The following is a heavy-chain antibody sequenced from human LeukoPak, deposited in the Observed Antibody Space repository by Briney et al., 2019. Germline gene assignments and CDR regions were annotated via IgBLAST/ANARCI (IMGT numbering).Heavy chain of an antibody. CDR1: GGSISSYY. J-gene: IGHJ3*02. D-gene: IGHD2-21*02. V-gene: IGHV4-4*07. CDR3: ASRTYCGGDCYSLDAFDI. CDR2: IYYSGST. Sequence: SETLSLTCTVSGGSISSYYWSWIRQPAGKGLEWIGRIYYSGSTNYNPSLKSRVTISVDTSKNQFSLKLSSVTAADTAVYYCASRTYCGGDCYSLDAFDIWGQGTMVTVSS.